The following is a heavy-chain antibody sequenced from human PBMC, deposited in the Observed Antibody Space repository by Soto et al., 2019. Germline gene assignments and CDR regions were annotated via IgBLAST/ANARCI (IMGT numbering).Heavy chain of an antibody. CDR3: TRTMPGYYMDV. Sequence: EAQLVESGGGLVQPGGSLKLSCAASGFTFSGSTMHWVRQTSGKGLEWVGRMRSKADGYATAYAASVKGRFTIARDDSNNTAYLQMNSLKTEDTAVYHCTRTMPGYYMDVWGKGTTVTVSS. D-gene: IGHD2-2*01. J-gene: IGHJ6*03. CDR2: MRSKADGYAT. CDR1: GFTFSGST. V-gene: IGHV3-73*01.